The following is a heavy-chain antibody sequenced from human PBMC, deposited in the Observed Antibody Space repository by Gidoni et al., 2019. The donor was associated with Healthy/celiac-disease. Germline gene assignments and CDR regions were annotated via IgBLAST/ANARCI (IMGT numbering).Heavy chain of an antibody. V-gene: IGHV1-69*01. J-gene: IGHJ5*02. CDR2: IIPIFGTA. CDR3: ARWPRYYDSSGFDP. D-gene: IGHD3-22*01. CDR1: GGTFSSYA. Sequence: QVQLVQSGAEVTTPGSSVKVSCKASGGTFSSYAISWVRQAPGQGLEWMGGIIPIFGTANYAQKFQGRVTITADESTSTAYMELSSLRSEDKAVYYCARWPRYYDSSGFDPWGQGTLVTVSS.